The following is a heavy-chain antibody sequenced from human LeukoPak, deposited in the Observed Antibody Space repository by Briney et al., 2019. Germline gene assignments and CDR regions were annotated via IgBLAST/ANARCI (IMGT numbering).Heavy chain of an antibody. CDR1: GFTFSSYG. Sequence: GGSLRLSCAASGFTFSSYGMHWVRQAPGKGLEWVAFIRYDGSNKYYADSVKGRFTISRDNSKNTLYLQMNSLRAEDTAVYYRAKDQTITGSSSWYSFDYYYGMDVWGQGTTVTVSS. J-gene: IGHJ6*02. CDR2: IRYDGSNK. V-gene: IGHV3-30*02. CDR3: AKDQTITGSSSWYSFDYYYGMDV. D-gene: IGHD6-13*01.